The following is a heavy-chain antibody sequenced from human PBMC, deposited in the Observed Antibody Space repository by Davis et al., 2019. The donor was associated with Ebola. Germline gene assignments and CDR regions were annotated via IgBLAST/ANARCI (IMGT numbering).Heavy chain of an antibody. CDR3: ARENMGGWFDP. J-gene: IGHJ5*02. CDR1: GFTFSSYS. CDR2: ISSSSSYI. Sequence: GESLKISCAASGFTFSSYSMNWVRQAPGKGLEWVSSISSSSSYIYYADSVKGRFTISRDNAKNSLYLQMNSLRAEDTAVYYCARENMGGWFDPWGQGTLVTVSS. V-gene: IGHV3-21*01. D-gene: IGHD2/OR15-2a*01.